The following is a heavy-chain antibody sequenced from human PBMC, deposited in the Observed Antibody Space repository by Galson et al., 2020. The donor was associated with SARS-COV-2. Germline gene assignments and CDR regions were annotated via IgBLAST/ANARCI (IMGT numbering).Heavy chain of an antibody. J-gene: IGHJ4*02. CDR2: MNPRNFNT. V-gene: IGHV1-8*01. CDR3: ARGPSWALTDSYGLDH. Sequence: GESLKISCKTSGYTFTSYDIHWVRQAPGQGLEWMGWMNPRNFNTGQAQKFQGRVTMTKNTSINTVYLELSSLTSDDTAVYYCARGPSWALTDSYGLDHWGQGTLVTVSS. CDR1: GYTFTSYD. D-gene: IGHD3-10*01.